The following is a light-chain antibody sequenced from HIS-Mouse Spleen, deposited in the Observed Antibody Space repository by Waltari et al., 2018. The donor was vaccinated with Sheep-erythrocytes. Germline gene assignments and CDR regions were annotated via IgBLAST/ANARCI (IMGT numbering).Light chain of an antibody. CDR3: SSYAGSNNWV. V-gene: IGLV2-8*01. CDR2: EVS. Sequence: QSALTQPPSASGSPGQSVPIPCPGTSSDVGGYNYLSRSQQHPGKAPKLMIYEVSKRPSGVPDRCSGSKSGNTASLTVSGLQAEDEADYYCSSYAGSNNWVFGGGTKLTVL. CDR1: SSDVGGYNY. J-gene: IGLJ3*02.